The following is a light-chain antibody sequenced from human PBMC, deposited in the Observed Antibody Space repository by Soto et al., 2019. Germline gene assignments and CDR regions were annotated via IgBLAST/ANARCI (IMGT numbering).Light chain of an antibody. CDR1: EGIYSR. Sequence: AIRMTQSPSSLSASTGDKVTITCRASEGIYSRLAWYQQKPGKAPKVLIYAASTLQNGVPSRFSGSESGTDFTLTISSLQSEDCATYYCQQYYGYPLTFGGGTKVEIK. CDR2: AAS. CDR3: QQYYGYPLT. V-gene: IGKV1-8*01. J-gene: IGKJ4*01.